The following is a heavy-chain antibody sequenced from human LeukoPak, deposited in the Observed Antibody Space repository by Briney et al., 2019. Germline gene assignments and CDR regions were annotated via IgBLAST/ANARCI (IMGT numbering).Heavy chain of an antibody. CDR1: GFTFSTYA. J-gene: IGHJ4*02. CDR3: AKGYGAGWSQYFDY. V-gene: IGHV3-23*01. Sequence: QPGGSLRLSCAASGFTFSTYAMRWVRQAPGRGLEWVSAISASGESTYFADSVKGRFTISRDNSKNTLYLQVSSLRAEDTAVYYCAKGYGAGWSQYFDYWGQGTLVTVSA. D-gene: IGHD6-19*01. CDR2: ISASGEST.